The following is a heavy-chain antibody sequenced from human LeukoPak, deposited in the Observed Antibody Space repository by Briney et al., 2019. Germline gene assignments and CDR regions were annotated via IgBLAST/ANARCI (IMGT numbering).Heavy chain of an antibody. J-gene: IGHJ4*02. Sequence: ASVKVSCKASRYTFTGYYMHWVRQAPGQGLEWMGRINPNSGGTNYAQKFQGRVTMTRDTSISTAYMELSRLRSDDTAVYYCATEDMVVTSLTFDYWGQGTLVTVSS. D-gene: IGHD4/OR15-4a*01. V-gene: IGHV1-2*06. CDR2: INPNSGGT. CDR3: ATEDMVVTSLTFDY. CDR1: RYTFTGYY.